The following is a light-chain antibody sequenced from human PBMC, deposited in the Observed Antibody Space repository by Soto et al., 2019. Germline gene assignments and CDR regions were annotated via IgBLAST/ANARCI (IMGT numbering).Light chain of an antibody. V-gene: IGKV3-20*01. CDR1: QSVNNY. Sequence: EIVLTQSPATLSLSPGEIATLSCRASQSVNNYLAWYQQKPGQAPRLLIFGASTRAPGIPDRFSASGAGTDFTLTISRLEPEDSAVYYCQQYSASPRTFGPGTKVDIK. CDR3: QQYSASPRT. CDR2: GAS. J-gene: IGKJ3*01.